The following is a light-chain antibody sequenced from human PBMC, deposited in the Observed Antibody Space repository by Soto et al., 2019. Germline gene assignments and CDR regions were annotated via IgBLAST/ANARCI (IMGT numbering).Light chain of an antibody. V-gene: IGLV2-14*01. CDR2: DVT. J-gene: IGLJ1*01. CDR3: SSYTSSSTDV. Sequence: QSALTQPASVSGSPGQSITISWTGTSSDVGGYYSVSWYQQHPGKAPKLMIYDVTNRPSGVSNRFSGSKSGNTASLTISGLQAEDEADYYCSSYTSSSTDVFGTGTKLTVL. CDR1: SSDVGGYYS.